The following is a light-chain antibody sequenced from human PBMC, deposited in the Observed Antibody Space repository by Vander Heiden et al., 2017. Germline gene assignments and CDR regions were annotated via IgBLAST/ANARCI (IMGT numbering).Light chain of an antibody. CDR1: QSISTW. J-gene: IGKJ1*01. CDR2: KAS. V-gene: IGKV1-5*03. Sequence: DIQLTQSPSTLSASVGDRVTITCRASQSISTWLAWDQQKPGKAPKALIYKASSLESGVPSRFSGSGSGAEFTLTISSLQPDDFATYYCQQDSNYPWTFGQGTMVEVK. CDR3: QQDSNYPWT.